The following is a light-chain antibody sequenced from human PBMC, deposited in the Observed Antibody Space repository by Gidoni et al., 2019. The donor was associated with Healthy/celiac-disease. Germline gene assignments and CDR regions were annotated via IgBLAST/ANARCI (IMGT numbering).Light chain of an antibody. Sequence: AIRITQSPSSLSASTGDRVTITCRASQGIGSYLAWYQQKPGKAPKLLIYAASTLQSGVPSRFSGSGSGTDFTLTISCLQSEDFATYYCQQYYSYPRWTFXQXTKVEIK. J-gene: IGKJ1*01. CDR1: QGIGSY. V-gene: IGKV1-8*01. CDR2: AAS. CDR3: QQYYSYPRWT.